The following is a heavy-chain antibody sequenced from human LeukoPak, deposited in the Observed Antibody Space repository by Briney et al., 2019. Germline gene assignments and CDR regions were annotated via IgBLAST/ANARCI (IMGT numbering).Heavy chain of an antibody. CDR2: ISVYNGNT. D-gene: IGHD2-2*01. V-gene: IGHV1-18*01. CDR3: ARNAVSCSSTSCYSFDP. CDR1: GYTFTSYE. J-gene: IGHJ5*02. Sequence: GASVKVSCKASGYTFTSYEISWMRQAPGQGLEWMGWISVYNGNTNYAQNLQGRVTMTTDTSTSTAYMELRSLRSDDTAVYHCARNAVSCSSTSCYSFDPWGQGTLVTVSS.